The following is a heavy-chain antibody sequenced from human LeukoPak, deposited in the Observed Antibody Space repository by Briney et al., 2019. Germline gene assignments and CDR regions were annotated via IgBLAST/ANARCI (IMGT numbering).Heavy chain of an antibody. CDR1: GFTFSGSA. Sequence: GGSLRLSCAASGFTFSGSAMHWFRQASGKGLEWVGRIRTKANSYATAYTASVKGRFTISRDDSKNTAYLQMNSLKTEDTAVYYCTSLPYDFEYGWGQGTLVTVSS. V-gene: IGHV3-73*01. D-gene: IGHD3-3*01. CDR3: TSLPYDFEYG. CDR2: IRTKANSYAT. J-gene: IGHJ4*02.